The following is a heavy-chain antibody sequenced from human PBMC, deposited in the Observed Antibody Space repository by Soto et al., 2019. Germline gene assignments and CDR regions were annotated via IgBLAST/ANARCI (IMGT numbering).Heavy chain of an antibody. CDR2: IYYSGST. V-gene: IGHV4-30-4*01. CDR1: GASISSGDYY. CDR3: ARANYDSSTYYLDY. D-gene: IGHD3-22*01. J-gene: IGHJ4*02. Sequence: QVQLQESGPGLVKPSQTLSLTCTVSGASISSGDYYWTWIRQPPGKGLEWIGSIYYSGSTYYNPTLKSRVTLSVDTSNNQFSLNLSSVTAADTAVYYCARANYDSSTYYLDYWGQGTLVTVSS.